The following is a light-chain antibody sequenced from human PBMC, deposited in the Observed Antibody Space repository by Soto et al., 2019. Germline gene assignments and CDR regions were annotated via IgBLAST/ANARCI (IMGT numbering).Light chain of an antibody. J-gene: IGKJ4*01. V-gene: IGKV1-5*01. CDR2: DAS. CDR1: QSISSW. Sequence: DIQMTQSPSPLSASVGDRITITCRASQSISSWLAWYQQKPGKAPKLLIYDASSLESGVPSRFSGSGSGTEFTLTISSLQPDDFATYYCQQYNSYSLLTFGGGTKVDIK. CDR3: QQYNSYSLLT.